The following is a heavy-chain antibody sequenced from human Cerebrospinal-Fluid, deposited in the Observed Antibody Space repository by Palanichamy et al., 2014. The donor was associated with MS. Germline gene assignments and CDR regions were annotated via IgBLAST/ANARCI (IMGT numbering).Heavy chain of an antibody. J-gene: IGHJ4*02. CDR2: INLSGGGT. D-gene: IGHD5-18*01. CDR1: GYTFSNYF. Sequence: QVQLVQSAAEVRKPGASVTVSCKASGYTFSNYFMHRVRQAPGQGLEWIGIINLSGGGTAYAQRFQGKVTMTRDTSRSTAYLELSSQMSEDTAVYYCARAPQYSSLDYWGQGTLITVSS. V-gene: IGHV1-46*01. CDR3: ARAPQYSSLDY.